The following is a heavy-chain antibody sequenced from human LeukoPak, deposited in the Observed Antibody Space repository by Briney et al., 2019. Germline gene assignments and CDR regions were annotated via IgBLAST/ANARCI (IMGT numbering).Heavy chain of an antibody. CDR2: ISGSGGST. D-gene: IGHD3-9*01. CDR1: GFTFSSYA. V-gene: IGHV3-23*01. CDR3: AKHSSYDILTAYYFDY. J-gene: IGHJ4*02. Sequence: PGGSLRLSCAASGFTFSSYAMSWVRQAPGKGLEWVSAISGSGGSTYYADSVKGRFTISRDNSKNTLYLQMNSLRAEDTAVYYCAKHSSYDILTAYYFDYWGQGTLATVSS.